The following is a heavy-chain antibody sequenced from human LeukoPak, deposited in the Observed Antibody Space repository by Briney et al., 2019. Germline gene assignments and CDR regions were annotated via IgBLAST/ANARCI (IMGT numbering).Heavy chain of an antibody. CDR3: ARAGGIPASFDY. V-gene: IGHV4-38-2*02. CDR2: IYHSGST. Sequence: SETLSLTCTVSGYSISSGYHWGWIRQPPGKGLEWIGSIYHSGSTYYNPSLKSRVTISVDTSKNQFSLKLTSVTAADTAVYYCARAGGIPASFDYWGQGTLVTVSS. CDR1: GYSISSGYH. D-gene: IGHD6-25*01. J-gene: IGHJ4*02.